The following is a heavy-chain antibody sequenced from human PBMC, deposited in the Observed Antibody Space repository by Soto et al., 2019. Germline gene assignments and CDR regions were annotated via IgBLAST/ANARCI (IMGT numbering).Heavy chain of an antibody. CDR1: GFTFSSYA. CDR2: ISGSGGST. CDR3: AKFAGDYGSGSYYFDY. V-gene: IGHV3-23*01. Sequence: GGSLRLSCAASGFTFSSYAMSWVRQAPGKGLEWVSAISGSGGSTYYADSVKGRFTISRDNSKNTLYLQMNSPRAEDTAVYYCAKFAGDYGSGSYYFDYWGQGTLVTVSS. D-gene: IGHD3-10*01. J-gene: IGHJ4*02.